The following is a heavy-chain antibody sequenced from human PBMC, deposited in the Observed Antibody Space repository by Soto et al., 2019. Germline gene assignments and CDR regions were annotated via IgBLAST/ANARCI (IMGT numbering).Heavy chain of an antibody. CDR2: ISGSGNKT. CDR1: GFTFSTYA. CDR3: ARGVSLHFDS. Sequence: PGGSLRLACVSSGFTFSTYAMSWVRQAPGKGLEWVSAISGSGNKTFYADSVRGRFTISRDNSRNTLHLHMNSLRVADTAIYYCARGVSLHFDSWGPGTLVTVSS. V-gene: IGHV3-23*01. J-gene: IGHJ4*02. D-gene: IGHD1-26*01.